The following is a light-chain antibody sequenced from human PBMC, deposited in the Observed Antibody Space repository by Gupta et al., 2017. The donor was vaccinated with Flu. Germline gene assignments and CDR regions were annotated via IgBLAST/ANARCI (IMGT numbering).Light chain of an antibody. CDR2: SND. CDR3: AAWDASLNGRV. J-gene: IGLJ3*02. Sequence: QSVVPQPPSLSEAPGPWVTISCSGSSSNLGSNNINWYQQLPVPAPKLLIYSNDQRPSGVPARFSGSKSGTSASLTITGLQADDEADYYCAAWDASLNGRVFGGGTKLTVL. CDR1: SSNLGSNN. V-gene: IGLV1-44*01.